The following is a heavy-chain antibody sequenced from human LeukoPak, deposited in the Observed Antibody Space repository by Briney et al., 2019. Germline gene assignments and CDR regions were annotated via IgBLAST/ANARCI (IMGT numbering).Heavy chain of an antibody. CDR2: IHHSGST. CDR3: ARDPHSTDSYRGRRCEFDY. D-gene: IGHD1-26*01. Sequence: SETLCLTCAVYGGSFSDYYWSWIRQPPGKGLEWIGEIHHSGSTNYNPSLKSRVTISVDTSKNQFSLKMSSVTAADTAVYYCARDPHSTDSYRGRRCEFDYWGQGTLVTASS. V-gene: IGHV4-34*01. J-gene: IGHJ4*02. CDR1: GGSFSDYY.